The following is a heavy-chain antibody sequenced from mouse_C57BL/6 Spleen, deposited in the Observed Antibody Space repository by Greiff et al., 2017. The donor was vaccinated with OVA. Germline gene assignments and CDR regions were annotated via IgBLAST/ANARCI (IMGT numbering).Heavy chain of an antibody. CDR2: IDPSDSYT. D-gene: IGHD1-1*01. CDR3: ARYGSSFDY. J-gene: IGHJ2*01. CDR1: GYTFTSYW. Sequence: QVQLKQPGAELVKPGASVKLSCKASGYTFTSYWMQWVKQRPGQGLEWIGEIDPSDSYTNYNQKFKGKATLTVDTSSSTAYMQLSSLTSEDSAVYYCARYGSSFDYWGQGTTLTVSS. V-gene: IGHV1-50*01.